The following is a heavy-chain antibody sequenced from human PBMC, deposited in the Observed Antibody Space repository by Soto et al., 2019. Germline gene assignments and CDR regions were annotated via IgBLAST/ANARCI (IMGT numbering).Heavy chain of an antibody. CDR2: FRTSGGGGTT. Sequence: GGSLRLSCAASGFTFSSYSMSWVRQAPGKGLEWVSGFRTSGGGGTTYYADSVKGRFTISRDNSKNMLFLQMNSLRAEDTAIYYCAKKVNSGPGSQYFDYWGQGTLVTVSS. V-gene: IGHV3-23*01. CDR3: AKKVNSGPGSQYFDY. J-gene: IGHJ4*02. CDR1: GFTFSSYS. D-gene: IGHD3-10*01.